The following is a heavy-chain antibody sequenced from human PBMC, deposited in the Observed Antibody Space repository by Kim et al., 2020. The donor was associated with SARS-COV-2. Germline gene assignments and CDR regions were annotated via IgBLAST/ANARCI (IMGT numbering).Heavy chain of an antibody. CDR3: ARERVAAAGRVFDY. D-gene: IGHD6-13*01. CDR2: TYYRPKWSN. CDR1: GDSVSSNSAV. J-gene: IGHJ4*02. Sequence: SQTLSLTCAISGDSVSSNSAVWNWLRQSPSRGLEWLGRTYYRPKWSNDYAVSVKSRITINPDTSKNQFSLQLNSVTPEDTAVYYCARERVAAAGRVFDYWGQGTLVTVSS. V-gene: IGHV6-1*01.